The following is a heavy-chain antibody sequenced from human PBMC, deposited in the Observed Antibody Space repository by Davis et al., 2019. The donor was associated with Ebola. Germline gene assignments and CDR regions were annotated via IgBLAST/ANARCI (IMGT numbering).Heavy chain of an antibody. CDR1: GGSFSSHP. CDR2: IIPIFDTP. Sequence: SVTVSCKTSGGSFSSHPISWVRQAPRQGLEWMGGIIPIFDTPHYAQKFQGRITITANASTSTAYMELSSLRSEDTATYFCARDFDGGNYYFDYRGPGTPVTVSS. J-gene: IGHJ4*02. D-gene: IGHD3-9*01. V-gene: IGHV1-69*13. CDR3: ARDFDGGNYYFDY.